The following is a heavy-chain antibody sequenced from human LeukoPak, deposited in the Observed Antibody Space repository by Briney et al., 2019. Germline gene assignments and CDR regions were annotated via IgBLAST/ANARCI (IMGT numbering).Heavy chain of an antibody. D-gene: IGHD2-15*01. CDR3: VTSYCSGGSCYSASGY. V-gene: IGHV3-74*01. CDR2: INSDGSST. Sequence: SGGSLRLSCAASGFTFSSYWMHWVRQAPGKGLVWVSRINSDGSSTSYADSVKGRFTISRDNAKNTLYLQMNSLGAEDSAVYYCVTSYCSGGSCYSASGYWGQGTLVTVSS. CDR1: GFTFSSYW. J-gene: IGHJ4*02.